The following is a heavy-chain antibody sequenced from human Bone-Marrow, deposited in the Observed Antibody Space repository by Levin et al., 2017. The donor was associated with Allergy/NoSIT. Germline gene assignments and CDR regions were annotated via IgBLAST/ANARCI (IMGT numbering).Heavy chain of an antibody. Sequence: GESLKISCEASGFSFSAYGMHWVRQAPGKGLEWVATIWYDGSKKFYADSVQGRFTISRDNSENTLFLQMNSLRIEDTAVYFCGRDPSNYYSYVMDVWGQGTTVTVPS. J-gene: IGHJ6*02. V-gene: IGHV3-33*01. CDR1: GFSFSAYG. CDR2: IWYDGSKK. CDR3: GRDPSNYYSYVMDV.